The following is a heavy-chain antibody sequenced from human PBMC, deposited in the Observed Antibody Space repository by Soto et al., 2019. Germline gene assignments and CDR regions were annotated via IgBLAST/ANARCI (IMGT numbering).Heavy chain of an antibody. CDR2: ITPFKSDT. D-gene: IGHD1-1*01. V-gene: IGHV1-45*02. Sequence: GASVKVSCKASGYTFTFRYLHWVRRAPGQALEWMGWITPFKSDTNYAQKFQDRVTITRDRSVSTAYMELSNLRSDDTAMYYCARSPFAGSDAFDIWGQGTMVTVSS. CDR1: GYTFTFRY. CDR3: ARSPFAGSDAFDI. J-gene: IGHJ3*02.